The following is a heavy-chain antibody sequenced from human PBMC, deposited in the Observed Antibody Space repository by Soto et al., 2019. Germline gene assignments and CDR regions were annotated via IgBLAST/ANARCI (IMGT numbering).Heavy chain of an antibody. D-gene: IGHD6-19*01. CDR1: GFTFSSYS. J-gene: IGHJ6*02. CDR3: ARDRGVAGTLTDYYYYYGMDV. Sequence: GGSLRLSCAASGFTFSSYSMNWVRQAPGKGLEWVSYISSSSTIYYADSVKGRLTISRDNAKNSLYLQMNSLRDEDTAVYYCARDRGVAGTLTDYYYYYGMDVWGQGTTVTVSS. CDR2: ISSSSTI. V-gene: IGHV3-48*02.